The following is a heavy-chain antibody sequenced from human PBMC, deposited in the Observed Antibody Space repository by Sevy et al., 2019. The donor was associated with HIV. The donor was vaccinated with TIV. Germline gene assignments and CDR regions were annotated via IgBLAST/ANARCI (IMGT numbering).Heavy chain of an antibody. J-gene: IGHJ6*03. CDR2: IYYSGST. CDR1: GGSISSYY. Sequence: SETLPLTCTVSGGSISSYYWSWIRQPPGKGLEWIGYIYYSGSTNYNPSLKSRLTISVDTSKNQFSLKLSSVTAADTAVYYCARGGPTPGYYYYMDVWGKGTSVTVSS. CDR3: ARGGPTPGYYYYMDV. V-gene: IGHV4-59*01. D-gene: IGHD1-26*01.